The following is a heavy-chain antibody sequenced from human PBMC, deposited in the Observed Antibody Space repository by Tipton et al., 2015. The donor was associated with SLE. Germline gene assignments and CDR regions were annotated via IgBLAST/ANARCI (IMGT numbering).Heavy chain of an antibody. J-gene: IGHJ4*02. CDR3: AGPAQAGTFDY. CDR1: GGSIGSGSYY. CDR2: VYTNGST. V-gene: IGHV4-61*02. D-gene: IGHD1-1*01. Sequence: TLSLTCTVPGGSIGSGSYYWSWIRQPAGKGLEWIGRVYTNGSTNYNPSLKSRVTISVDTSKNQFSLKLSSVTAADTAIYYCAGPAQAGTFDYWGQGTLVTVSS.